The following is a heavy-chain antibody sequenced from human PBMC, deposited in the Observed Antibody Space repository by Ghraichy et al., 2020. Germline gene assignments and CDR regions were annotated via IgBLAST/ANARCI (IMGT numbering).Heavy chain of an antibody. Sequence: SETLSLTCAVYGGSFSGYYWSWIRQPPGKGLEWIGEINHSGSTNYNPSLKSRVTISVDTSKNQFSLKLSSVTAADTAVYYCARVRYYDSSPLRAFDIWGQGTMVTVSS. CDR1: GGSFSGYY. J-gene: IGHJ3*02. CDR3: ARVRYYDSSPLRAFDI. CDR2: INHSGST. V-gene: IGHV4-34*01. D-gene: IGHD3-22*01.